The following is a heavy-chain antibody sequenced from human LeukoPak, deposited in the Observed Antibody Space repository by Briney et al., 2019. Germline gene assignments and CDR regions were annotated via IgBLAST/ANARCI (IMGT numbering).Heavy chain of an antibody. Sequence: GGSLRLSCAASGFTFSSYAMSWVRQAPGKGLEWVSAISGGGIGIYYANSLKGRFTISRDDSKNTLYLQMNSLRAEDTAVYYCTRRRGNQQPIDYWGQGTLVTVSS. CDR3: TRRRGNQQPIDY. J-gene: IGHJ4*02. CDR2: ISGGGIGI. CDR1: GFTFSSYA. V-gene: IGHV3-23*01. D-gene: IGHD2-2*01.